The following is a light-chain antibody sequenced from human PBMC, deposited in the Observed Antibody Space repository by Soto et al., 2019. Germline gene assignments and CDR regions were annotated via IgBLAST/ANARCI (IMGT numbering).Light chain of an antibody. J-gene: IGKJ2*01. V-gene: IGKV3-20*01. CDR1: QSVNSRF. CDR2: ATS. CDR3: LQYGSAPLYT. Sequence: ENVLTQSPGTLSLSPGETATLSCRTSQSVNSRFFAWYQQNPGQAPRLLIYATSNRATGIPDGFSDGGSGTDFTLTITTLEPEDFAVYYCLQYGSAPLYTFGQGTKLE.